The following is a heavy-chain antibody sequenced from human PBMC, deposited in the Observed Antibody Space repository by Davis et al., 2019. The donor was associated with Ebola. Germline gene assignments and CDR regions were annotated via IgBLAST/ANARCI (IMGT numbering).Heavy chain of an antibody. J-gene: IGHJ4*02. CDR3: ASGSGGY. D-gene: IGHD3-16*01. CDR1: GYTFSDYG. CDR2: NWYGGSNQ. Sequence: GESLKISCAASGYTFSDYGTYWLRQSPGKGLEWMAHNWYGGSNQFYAHSVEGRFTVSRENSKNTLYLQIHSLRAEDTAMYYCASGSGGYWGQGTLVTVSS. V-gene: IGHV3-33*03.